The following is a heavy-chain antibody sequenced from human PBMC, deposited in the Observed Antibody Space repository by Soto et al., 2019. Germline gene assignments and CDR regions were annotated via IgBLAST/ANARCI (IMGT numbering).Heavy chain of an antibody. J-gene: IGHJ6*02. V-gene: IGHV1-69*01. CDR1: GGTFSSYA. D-gene: IGHD1-1*01. CDR3: ARGASTGTGLDYYYYYGMDV. CDR2: IIPIFGTA. Sequence: QVQLVQSGAEVKKPGSSVKVSCKASGGTFSSYAISWVRRAPGQGLEWMGGIIPIFGTANYAQKFQGRVTITADESTSTAYMELSSLRSEDTAVYYCARGASTGTGLDYYYYYGMDVWGQGTTVTVSS.